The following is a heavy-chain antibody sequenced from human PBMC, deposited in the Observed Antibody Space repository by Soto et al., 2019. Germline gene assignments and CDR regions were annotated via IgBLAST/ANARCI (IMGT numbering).Heavy chain of an antibody. CDR1: GYSFTTYG. D-gene: IGHD3-10*01. V-gene: IGHV1-18*01. Sequence: QVQLVQSGAEVKKPGASVKVSCKASGYSFTTYGISWVRQAPGQGLEWMGWISDYNGNTNYEKKLQGRVTMTTDTSTRTAYLELKSARSDDTAVYYCAREGYFSGSESYSPPRYYGMDVWGQGTTVTVS. J-gene: IGHJ6*02. CDR2: ISDYNGNT. CDR3: AREGYFSGSESYSPPRYYGMDV.